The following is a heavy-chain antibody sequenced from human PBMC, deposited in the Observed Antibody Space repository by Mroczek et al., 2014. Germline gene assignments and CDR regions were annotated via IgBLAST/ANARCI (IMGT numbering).Heavy chain of an antibody. Sequence: QVQLQQWGPGLVKPSETLSLTCTVSGGSISSSSYYWGWIRQPPGKGLEWIGSIYYSGSTYYNPSLKSRVTISVDTSKNQFSLKLSSVTAADTAVYYCASPKDTAMAPDAFDIWGQGQWSPSLQ. CDR1: GGSISSSSYY. CDR2: IYYSGST. J-gene: IGHJ3*02. V-gene: IGHV4-39*01. CDR3: ASPKDTAMAPDAFDI. D-gene: IGHD5-18*01.